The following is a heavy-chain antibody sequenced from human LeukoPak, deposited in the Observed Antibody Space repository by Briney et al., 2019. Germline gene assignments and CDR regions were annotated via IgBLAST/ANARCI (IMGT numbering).Heavy chain of an antibody. V-gene: IGHV1-2*02. D-gene: IGHD3-10*01. J-gene: IGHJ5*02. CDR1: GSTFTGYY. Sequence: SVTVSCKASGSTFTGYYMHWVRQAPGQGLEWMGWINPNSGGTNYAQRSQGRLTMTRDTSISTAYMELSRLRSDDTAVYYCARDGAYYYGSGSYYNGNWFDPWGQGTLVTVSS. CDR3: ARDGAYYYGSGSYYNGNWFDP. CDR2: INPNSGGT.